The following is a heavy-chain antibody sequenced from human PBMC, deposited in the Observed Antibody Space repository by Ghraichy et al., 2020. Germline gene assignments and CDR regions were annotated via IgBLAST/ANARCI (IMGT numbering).Heavy chain of an antibody. Sequence: SETLSLTCTVSGGSISSYYWSWIRQPPGKGLEWIGYIYYSGSTNYNPSLKSRVTISVDTSKNQFSLKLSSVTAADTAVYYCARQPYYDFWSGYYMDAFDIWGQGTMVTVSS. V-gene: IGHV4-59*08. CDR1: GGSISSYY. CDR3: ARQPYYDFWSGYYMDAFDI. CDR2: IYYSGST. D-gene: IGHD3-3*01. J-gene: IGHJ3*02.